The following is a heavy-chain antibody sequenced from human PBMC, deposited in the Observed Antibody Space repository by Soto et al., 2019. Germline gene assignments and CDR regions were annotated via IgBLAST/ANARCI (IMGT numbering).Heavy chain of an antibody. D-gene: IGHD6-13*01. CDR3: ARHGTVGSSSSPEGFDP. V-gene: IGHV4-39*01. CDR1: GGSISSSSYY. J-gene: IGHJ5*02. CDR2: IYYSGST. Sequence: QLQLQESGPGLVKPSETLSLTCTVSGGSISSSSYYWGWIRQPPGKGLEWIGSIYYSGSTYYNPSLKSRVTISVDTSKNQFSLKLSSVTAADTAVYYCARHGTVGSSSSPEGFDPWGQGTLVTVSS.